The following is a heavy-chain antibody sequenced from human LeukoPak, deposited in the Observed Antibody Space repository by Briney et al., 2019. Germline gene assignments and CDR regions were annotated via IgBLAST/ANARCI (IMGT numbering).Heavy chain of an antibody. CDR2: IIPIYGTT. D-gene: IGHD3-22*01. CDR3: ATPRAYYYDSSGYYYR. CDR1: GGTFSNYA. J-gene: IGHJ4*02. Sequence: ASVKVSCKASGGTFSNYAVSWVRQAPGQGLEWMGGIIPIYGTTNYAQKFQGRVTITADESTSTAYMELSSLRSEDTAVYYCATPRAYYYDSSGYYYRWGQGTLVTVSS. V-gene: IGHV1-69*13.